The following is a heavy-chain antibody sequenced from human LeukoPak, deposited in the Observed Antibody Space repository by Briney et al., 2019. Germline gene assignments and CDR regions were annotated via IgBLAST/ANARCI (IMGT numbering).Heavy chain of an antibody. CDR2: IKQDGSEK. CDR3: ARSGYDTYYYYYYYMDV. CDR1: GFTFSSYW. V-gene: IGHV3-7*01. J-gene: IGHJ6*03. D-gene: IGHD5-12*01. Sequence: GGSLRLSCAASGFTFSSYWMSWVRQAPGKGLEWVANIKQDGSEKYYVDSVKGRFTISRDNAKNSLYLQMNSLRAEDTAVYYCARSGYDTYYYYYYYMDVWGKGTTVTISS.